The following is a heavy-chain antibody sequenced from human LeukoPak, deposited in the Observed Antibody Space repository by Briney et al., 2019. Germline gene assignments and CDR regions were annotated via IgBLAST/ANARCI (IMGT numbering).Heavy chain of an antibody. Sequence: SETLSLPCAVYGGPFSGYYWRWIRQPPGKGVEGIGEINHSGSTNYNPSLKSRVTISVDTSKIQYSLKLSSVTAADTAVYYCARGKGRNRGRVATIFSNWFDPWGQGTLVTVSS. J-gene: IGHJ5*02. D-gene: IGHD5-12*01. CDR3: ARGKGRNRGRVATIFSNWFDP. CDR1: GGPFSGYY. CDR2: INHSGST. V-gene: IGHV4-34*01.